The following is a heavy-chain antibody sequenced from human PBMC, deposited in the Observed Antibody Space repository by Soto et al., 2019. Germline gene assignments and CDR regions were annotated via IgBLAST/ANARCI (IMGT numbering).Heavy chain of an antibody. CDR2: ICGSSGST. D-gene: IGHD6-19*01. Sequence: HQAPGRGLGWLSLICGSSGSTYFADSVKGRFTISRDNSNITLYLQRNRLRAEDTVVYFCVSRNGITVAGIRDFADSDMD. CDR3: VSRNGITVAGIRDFADSDMD. J-gene: IGHJ6*03. V-gene: IGHV3-23*01.